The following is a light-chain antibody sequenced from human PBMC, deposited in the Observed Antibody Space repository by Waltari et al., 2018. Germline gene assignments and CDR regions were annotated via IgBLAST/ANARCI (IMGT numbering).Light chain of an antibody. V-gene: IGLV2-8*01. CDR3: SSSVGSNNLHVV. J-gene: IGLJ2*01. CDR1: SSDVGGYKY. Sequence: QSALTQPPSASGSPGQSVTISCTGTSSDVGGYKYVSWYRQHPGKAPKLMMYEVSQRRSGVPVSVSGSKSGNTASLTVSGLQAEDEADYSCSSSVGSNNLHVVFGGGTKLTVL. CDR2: EVS.